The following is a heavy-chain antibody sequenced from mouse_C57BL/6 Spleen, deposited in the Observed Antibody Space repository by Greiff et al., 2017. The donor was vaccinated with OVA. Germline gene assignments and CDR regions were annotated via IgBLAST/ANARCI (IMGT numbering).Heavy chain of an antibody. J-gene: IGHJ2*01. CDR3: ARMGITTVVEDDY. CDR2: ISSGSSTI. Sequence: EVKVVESGGGLVKPGGSLKLSCAASGFTFSDYGMHWVRQAPEKGLEWVAYISSGSSTIYYADTVKGRFTISRDNAKNTLFLQMTSLRSEDTAMYYCARMGITTVVEDDYWGQGTTLTVSS. V-gene: IGHV5-17*01. D-gene: IGHD1-1*01. CDR1: GFTFSDYG.